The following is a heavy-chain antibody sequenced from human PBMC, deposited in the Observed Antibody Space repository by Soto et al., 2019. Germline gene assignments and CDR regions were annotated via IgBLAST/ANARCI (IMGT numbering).Heavy chain of an antibody. J-gene: IGHJ4*02. V-gene: IGHV1-69*08. CDR3: AREGARLYYFDY. CDR2: IIPILGIA. CDR1: GGTFSSYT. D-gene: IGHD1-26*01. Sequence: QVQLVQSGAEVKKPGSSVKVSCKASGGTFSSYTISWVRQAPGQGLEWMGRIIPILGIANYAQKFQGRVTITADKSTSTADMELSSLRSEDTAVYYCAREGARLYYFDYWGQGTLVTVSS.